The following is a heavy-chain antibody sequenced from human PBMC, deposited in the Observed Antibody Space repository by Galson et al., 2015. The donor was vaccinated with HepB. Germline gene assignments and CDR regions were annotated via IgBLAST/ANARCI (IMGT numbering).Heavy chain of an antibody. D-gene: IGHD3-22*01. CDR3: ATAHSSGYYYNWFDP. CDR2: FDPEDGET. V-gene: IGHV1-24*01. J-gene: IGHJ5*02. CDR1: GYTLTELS. Sequence: SVKVSCKVSGYTLTELSMHWVRQAPGKGLEWMGGFDPEDGETIYAQKFQGRVTMTEDTSTDTAYMELSSLRSEDTAVYYCATAHSSGYYYNWFDPWGQGTLVTVSS.